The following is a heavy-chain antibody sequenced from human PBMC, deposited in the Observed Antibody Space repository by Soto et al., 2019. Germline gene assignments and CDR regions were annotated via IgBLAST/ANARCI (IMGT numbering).Heavy chain of an antibody. Sequence: GSLRLSCAASGFTFSSYAMSWVRQAPGKGLEWVSAISGSGGSTYYADSVKGRFTISRDNSKNTLYLQMNSLRAEDTAVYYCAKPRDIVVVPAAMLDYWGQGTLVTVSS. J-gene: IGHJ4*02. CDR3: AKPRDIVVVPAAMLDY. D-gene: IGHD2-2*01. CDR1: GFTFSSYA. V-gene: IGHV3-23*01. CDR2: ISGSGGST.